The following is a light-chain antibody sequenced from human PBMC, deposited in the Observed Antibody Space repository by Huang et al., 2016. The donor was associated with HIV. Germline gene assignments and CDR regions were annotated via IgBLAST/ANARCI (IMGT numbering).Light chain of an antibody. J-gene: IGKJ3*01. Sequence: DIVLTQSPDSLAVSLGERHTINCSSSRSIFYNSNNKNHLAWPQQKPGKSPQLLIYWASTRESGVPDRFRGSGSETDFTLTISSLQAEDVAVYFCQQYYTTPGTFGPGTTVHIK. CDR2: WAS. CDR1: RSIFYNSNNKNH. CDR3: QQYYTTPGT. V-gene: IGKV4-1*01.